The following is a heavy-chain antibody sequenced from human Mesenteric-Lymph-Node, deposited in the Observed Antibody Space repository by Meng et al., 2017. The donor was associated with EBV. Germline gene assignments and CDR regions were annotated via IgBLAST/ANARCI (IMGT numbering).Heavy chain of an antibody. J-gene: IGHJ5*02. CDR3: ARPDTSISIFNLAT. D-gene: IGHD3-3*01. V-gene: IGHV4-39*01. CDR2: IFYDGRT. CDR1: GGPISSSSYY. Sequence: QLHEAGPRRVKPSETLSLPFPVSGGPISSSSYYWGWFRPPSGKGLDWIGTIFYDGRTHYSSSLESRVTISVDTSKNQFSLKLTSVTAADTAVYYCARPDTSISIFNLATWGQGTLVTVSS.